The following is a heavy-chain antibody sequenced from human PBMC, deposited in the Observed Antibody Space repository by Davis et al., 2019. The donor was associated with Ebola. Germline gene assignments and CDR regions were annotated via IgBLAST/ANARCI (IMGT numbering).Heavy chain of an antibody. V-gene: IGHV1-46*01. J-gene: IGHJ4*02. CDR2: INTSDGFT. D-gene: IGHD1/OR15-1a*01. CDR3: GKGQLEELDY. Sequence: ASVKVSCKASGYFFTSYYMHWVRRAPGHGLEWMGTINTSDGFTSYAQEFQGRVTMTRDTSTSTVYMDLRSLRSEDTAVYYCGKGQLEELDYWGQGTLVTVSS. CDR1: GYFFTSYY.